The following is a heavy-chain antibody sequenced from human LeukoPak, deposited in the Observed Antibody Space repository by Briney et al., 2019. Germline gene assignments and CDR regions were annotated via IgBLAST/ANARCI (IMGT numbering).Heavy chain of an antibody. CDR1: GFTFSSYA. CDR2: ISHDGSNK. Sequence: PGRSLRLSCAASGFTFSSYAMHWVRQAPGKGLEWVAVISHDGSNKYYAGSVKGRFTISRDNSKNTLYLQMNSLRAEDTAVYYCARANEAVTTWRYYYGMDVWGQGTTVTVSS. D-gene: IGHD4-17*01. V-gene: IGHV3-30-3*01. CDR3: ARANEAVTTWRYYYGMDV. J-gene: IGHJ6*02.